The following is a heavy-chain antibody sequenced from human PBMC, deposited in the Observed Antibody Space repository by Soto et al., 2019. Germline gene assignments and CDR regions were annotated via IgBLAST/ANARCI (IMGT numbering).Heavy chain of an antibody. CDR2: IIRILGIA. J-gene: IGHJ4*02. D-gene: IGHD2-2*01. CDR3: ARQPWAKPAPREMTFDY. V-gene: IGHV1-69*02. CDR1: GGTFSSYT. Sequence: QVQLVQSGAEVKKPGSSVKVSCKASGGTFSSYTISWVRQAPGQGREWMGRIIRILGIANYAQKVQGRVTITANKSTSTADMELSSLRSEDTAVYYCARQPWAKPAPREMTFDYWGQGTLVTVSS.